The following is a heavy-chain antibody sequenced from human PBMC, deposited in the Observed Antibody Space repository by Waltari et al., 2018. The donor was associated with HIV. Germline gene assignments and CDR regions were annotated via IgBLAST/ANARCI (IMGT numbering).Heavy chain of an antibody. Sequence: EVQLLESGGGLVQPGGSLRLSCAASGFTFYNYAMSWVRQAPGKGLGGGSAMSGSGGSTYYADSVKGRFTSSRDNSKNTLYLQMNSLRAEDTAVYYCAKRQQLVRTGWFDPWGQGTLVTVSS. V-gene: IGHV3-23*01. J-gene: IGHJ5*02. CDR2: MSGSGGST. CDR1: GFTFYNYA. D-gene: IGHD6-6*01. CDR3: AKRQQLVRTGWFDP.